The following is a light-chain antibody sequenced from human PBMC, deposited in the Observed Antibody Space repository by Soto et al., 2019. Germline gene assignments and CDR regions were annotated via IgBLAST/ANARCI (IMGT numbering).Light chain of an antibody. V-gene: IGKV3-11*01. CDR2: GAF. J-gene: IGKJ5*01. Sequence: EIVLTQSPGTLSLSPVEPAIFSCMASQSVSSNYLAWYQQKPGQAPRLLIYGAFNRATGIPARFSGSGSGTDFTLTISSLEPEDFAVYYCQQRNIWPPVTFGQGTRLEI. CDR3: QQRNIWPPVT. CDR1: QSVSSNY.